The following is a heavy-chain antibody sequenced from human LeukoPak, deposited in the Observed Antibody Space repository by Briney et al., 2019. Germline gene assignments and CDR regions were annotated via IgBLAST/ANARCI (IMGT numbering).Heavy chain of an antibody. D-gene: IGHD2-15*01. CDR3: ARTRGGRDAFDI. CDR1: GGSISSSCY. CDR2: IYYTGST. J-gene: IGHJ3*02. Sequence: SETLSLTCTVSGGSISSSCYWGWIRQPPGKGLEWIGSIYYTGSTYSNPSLKSRVTISVDTSRNQFSLKLSSVTAADTAVYYCARTRGGRDAFDIWGQGTMVSVSS. V-gene: IGHV4-39*01.